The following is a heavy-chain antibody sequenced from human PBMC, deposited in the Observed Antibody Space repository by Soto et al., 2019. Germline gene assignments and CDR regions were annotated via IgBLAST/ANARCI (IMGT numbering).Heavy chain of an antibody. V-gene: IGHV3-23*01. CDR1: GFTFSNFA. D-gene: IGHD5-18*01. J-gene: IGHJ6*02. Sequence: EVQLLASGGGLVQPGGSLRLSCAASGFTFSNFAMNWVRPAPGKGLEWVSGIIGSGDTTYYADSVKGRFTISRDKSKTTRYLQMNSLRAEDTASYYCAKHGGYSFGPGDYYGMDVWGQGTTVTVSS. CDR3: AKHGGYSFGPGDYYGMDV. CDR2: IIGSGDTT.